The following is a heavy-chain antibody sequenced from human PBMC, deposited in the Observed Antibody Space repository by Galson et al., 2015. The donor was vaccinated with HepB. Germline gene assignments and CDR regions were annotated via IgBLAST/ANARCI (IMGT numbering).Heavy chain of an antibody. CDR3: AHMLRPDNSGSYLYFFDY. CDR1: GFLFSTTGVG. D-gene: IGHD3-22*01. Sequence: PALVKPTQTLTLTCSFSGFLFSTTGVGVGWIRQPPGKALEWLALIYWDDDKRYSPSLKSRLTITRDTSKNQVVLKMTYMDPVDTGTYYCAHMLRPDNSGSYLYFFDYWGQGSLVTVSS. V-gene: IGHV2-5*02. CDR2: IYWDDDK. J-gene: IGHJ4*02.